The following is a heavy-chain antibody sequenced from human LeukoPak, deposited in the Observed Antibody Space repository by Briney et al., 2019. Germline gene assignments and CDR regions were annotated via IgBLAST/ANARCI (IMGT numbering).Heavy chain of an antibody. D-gene: IGHD3-22*01. V-gene: IGHV3-53*01. Sequence: GGSLRLSCAASGFTFSSNYMSWVRQAPGKGLEWVSVIYSGGSTYYADSVKGRFTISRDNSKNTLYLQMNSLRAEDTAVYYCARDRWGSSGYFGYWGQGTLVTVSS. CDR1: GFTFSSNY. CDR2: IYSGGST. CDR3: ARDRWGSSGYFGY. J-gene: IGHJ4*02.